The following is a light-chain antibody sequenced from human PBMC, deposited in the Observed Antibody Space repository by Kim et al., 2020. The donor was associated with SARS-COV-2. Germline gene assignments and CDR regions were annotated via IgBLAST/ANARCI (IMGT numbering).Light chain of an antibody. J-gene: IGLJ1*01. CDR1: KLGDKY. Sequence: SYELTQPPSVSVSPGQTASITCSGDKLGDKYACWYQQKPGQSPVLVIYQDSKLPSGIPERFSGSNSGNTATLTISGTQAMDEADYYCQAWDSSTHVFGTG. CDR2: QDS. CDR3: QAWDSSTHV. V-gene: IGLV3-1*01.